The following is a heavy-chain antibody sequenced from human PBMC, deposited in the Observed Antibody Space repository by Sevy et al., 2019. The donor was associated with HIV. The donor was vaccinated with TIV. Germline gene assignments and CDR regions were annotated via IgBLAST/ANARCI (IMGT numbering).Heavy chain of an antibody. CDR3: ARGQWEHPF. Sequence: LPETLSLTCAVYGGSLSGYYWSWIRQPPGKGLEWIGEIMPSGITNYNPSLKSRVSISIDTSKNQFSLKVNSVTAADTAIYYCARGQWEHPFWGQGTQVTVSS. D-gene: IGHD1-26*01. CDR1: GGSLSGYY. J-gene: IGHJ4*02. V-gene: IGHV4-34*01. CDR2: IMPSGIT.